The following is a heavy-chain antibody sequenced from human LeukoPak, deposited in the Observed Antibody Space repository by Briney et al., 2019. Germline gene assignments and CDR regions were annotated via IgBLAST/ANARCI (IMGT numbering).Heavy chain of an antibody. D-gene: IGHD3-10*01. V-gene: IGHV3-33*01. CDR3: ARDRGARYYGY. Sequence: QPGRSLRLSCAASKFTFRNHGMHWVRQAPGKGLEWVAIIWYDGSKQYYADSVKGRFTISRDNSKDTLYLQMNSLRDEDTAVYYCARDRGARYYGYWGQGTQVSVSS. CDR1: KFTFRNHG. CDR2: IWYDGSKQ. J-gene: IGHJ4*02.